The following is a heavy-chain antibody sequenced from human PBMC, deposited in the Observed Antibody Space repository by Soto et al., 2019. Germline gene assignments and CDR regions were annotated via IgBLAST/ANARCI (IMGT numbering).Heavy chain of an antibody. V-gene: IGHV1-18*01. J-gene: IGHJ3*02. D-gene: IGHD3-3*01. CDR2: ISAYNGNT. Sequence: ASVKVSCKASGYTFTSYGISWVRQAPGQGLEWMGWISAYNGNTSYAQKLQGRVTMTTDTSTSTAYMEMRSLRSDDTAVYYCARDFFGPSLPPPWAFDIWGQGTMVTVSS. CDR3: ARDFFGPSLPPPWAFDI. CDR1: GYTFTSYG.